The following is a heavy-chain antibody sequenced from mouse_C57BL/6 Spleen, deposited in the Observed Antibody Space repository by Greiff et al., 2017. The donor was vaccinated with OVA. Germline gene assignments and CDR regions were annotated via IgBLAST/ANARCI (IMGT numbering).Heavy chain of an antibody. J-gene: IGHJ4*01. CDR1: GFTFNTYA. D-gene: IGHD1-1*01. Sequence: EVKVVESGGGLVQPKGSLKLSCAASGFTFNTYAMHWVRQAPGKGLEWVARIRSKSSNYAKYYADSVKDRFTISRDDSQSMLYLQMNNLKTEDTATYYCVRVKLRPYYYAMDYWGQGTSVTVSS. V-gene: IGHV10-3*01. CDR3: VRVKLRPYYYAMDY. CDR2: IRSKSSNYAK.